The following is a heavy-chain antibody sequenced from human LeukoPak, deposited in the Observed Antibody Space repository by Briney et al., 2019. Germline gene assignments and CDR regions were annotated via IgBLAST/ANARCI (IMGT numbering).Heavy chain of an antibody. Sequence: SETLSLTCAVYGGSFSGYYWSWIRQPPGKGLEWIGEINHSGSTNYNPSLKSRVTISVDTSKNQFSLKLSSVTAADTAVYCCARGRRAMNYWGQGTLVTVSS. CDR1: GGSFSGYY. J-gene: IGHJ4*02. D-gene: IGHD2-2*01. V-gene: IGHV4-34*01. CDR3: ARGRRAMNY. CDR2: INHSGST.